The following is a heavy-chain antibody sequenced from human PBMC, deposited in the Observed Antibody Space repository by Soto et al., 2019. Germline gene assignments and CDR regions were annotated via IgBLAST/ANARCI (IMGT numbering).Heavy chain of an antibody. CDR3: AKSGPRSSYQVRFDWFDP. CDR1: GFTFDDYA. D-gene: IGHD3-10*01. J-gene: IGHJ5*02. Sequence: EVQLVESGGGLVQPGRSLRLSCAASGFTFDDYAMHWVRQAPGKGLEWVSGISWNSGSIGYAGSVKGRFTIYRDNAKNSLYLQMNSLRAEDTALYYCAKSGPRSSYQVRFDWFDPWGQGTLVTVSS. V-gene: IGHV3-9*01. CDR2: ISWNSGSI.